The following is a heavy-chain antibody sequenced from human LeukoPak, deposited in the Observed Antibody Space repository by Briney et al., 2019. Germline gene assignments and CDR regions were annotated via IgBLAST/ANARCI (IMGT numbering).Heavy chain of an antibody. Sequence: PSETLSLTCTVSGGSISSYYWSWIRQPPGKGLEWIGYIYYSGSTNYNPSLKSRVTISVDTSKNQFSLKLSSVTAADTAVYYCARYSSSYYYYYMDVWGKGTTVTVSS. CDR3: ARYSSSYYYYYMDV. CDR1: GGSISSYY. J-gene: IGHJ6*03. CDR2: IYYSGST. V-gene: IGHV4-59*01. D-gene: IGHD6-19*01.